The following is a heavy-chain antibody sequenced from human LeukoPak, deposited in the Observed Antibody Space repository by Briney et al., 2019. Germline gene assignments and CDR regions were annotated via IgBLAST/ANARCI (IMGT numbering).Heavy chain of an antibody. J-gene: IGHJ5*02. CDR2: IYTSGST. D-gene: IGHD3-16*01. Sequence: SETLSLTCTVSGGSISSYYWSWIRQPAGKGLEWIGRIYTSGSTNYNPSLKRRVTISADTSKNQFSLKLTSVTAADTAVYYCARDRELGSWGQGILVTVSS. CDR1: GGSISSYY. V-gene: IGHV4-4*07. CDR3: ARDRELGS.